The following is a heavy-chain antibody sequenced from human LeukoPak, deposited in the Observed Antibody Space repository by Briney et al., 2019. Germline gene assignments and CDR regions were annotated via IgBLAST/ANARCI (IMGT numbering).Heavy chain of an antibody. Sequence: SETLSLTCTVSGGSINNYYWSWIRQPAGKGLEWIGRMYGSGSASYNPSLKSRVTISVDRSKNQFSLKLSSVTAADTAVYYCARGYFDSSGHYLDFWGQGTLVAVSS. D-gene: IGHD3-22*01. CDR2: MYGSGSA. V-gene: IGHV4-4*07. J-gene: IGHJ4*02. CDR1: GGSINNYY. CDR3: ARGYFDSSGHYLDF.